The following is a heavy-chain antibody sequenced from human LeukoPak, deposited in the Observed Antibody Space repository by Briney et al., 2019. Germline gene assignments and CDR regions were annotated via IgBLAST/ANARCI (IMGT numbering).Heavy chain of an antibody. CDR2: IYYSGST. CDR1: GGSISGFY. V-gene: IGHV4-59*08. Sequence: SETPSLTCTVSGGSISGFYWSWIRQPPGKGLEWIGYIYYSGSTNYNPSLKSRVTISLDTSKNQFSLKLSSVTAADTAVYYCARRGQSTTLYYYYAMDVWGQGTTVTVSS. CDR3: ARRGQSTTLYYYYAMDV. D-gene: IGHD1-1*01. J-gene: IGHJ6*02.